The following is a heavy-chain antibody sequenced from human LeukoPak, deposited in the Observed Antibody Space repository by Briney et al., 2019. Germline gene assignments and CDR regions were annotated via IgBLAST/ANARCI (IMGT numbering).Heavy chain of an antibody. CDR2: VYNSGNT. V-gene: IGHV4-59*12. D-gene: IGHD1-7*01. CDR3: VRDRELNY. J-gene: IGHJ4*02. Sequence: PGGSLRLSCATSGFSFSGSTMHWVRQAPGKGLEWLGYVYNSGNTDYNPSLKSRVTISADTSKNQFSLKLTSVTAADTAVYYCVRDRELNYWGQGTLVTVSS. CDR1: GFSFSGST.